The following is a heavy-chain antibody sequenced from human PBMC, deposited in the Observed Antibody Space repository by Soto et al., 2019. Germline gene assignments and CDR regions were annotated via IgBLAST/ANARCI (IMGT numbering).Heavy chain of an antibody. CDR1: GYTFTSYA. V-gene: IGHV1-3*01. D-gene: IGHD3-3*01. CDR2: INAGNGNT. CDR3: AKASSIDRITRTANAFDI. Sequence: GASVKVSCKASGYTFTSYAMHWVRQAPGQRLEWMGWINAGNGNTKYSQKFQGRVTITKDTSASTAYMELSSLRSEDTAVYYCAKASSIDRITRTANAFDIWGQGTMVTVSS. J-gene: IGHJ3*02.